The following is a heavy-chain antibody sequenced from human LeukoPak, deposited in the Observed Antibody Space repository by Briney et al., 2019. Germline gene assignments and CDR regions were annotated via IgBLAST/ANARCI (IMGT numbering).Heavy chain of an antibody. CDR2: INSDGSST. J-gene: IGHJ4*02. CDR1: GFTFSSYW. D-gene: IGHD3-10*01. CDR3: ARPRYYYGSGSSYYFDY. V-gene: IGHV3-74*01. Sequence: GGSLRLSCAASGFTFSSYWMHWVRQAPGKGLVWVSRINSDGSSTSYADSVKGRFTISRDNAKNTLYLQMNSLRAEDTAVYYCARPRYYYGSGSSYYFDYWGQGTLVTVSS.